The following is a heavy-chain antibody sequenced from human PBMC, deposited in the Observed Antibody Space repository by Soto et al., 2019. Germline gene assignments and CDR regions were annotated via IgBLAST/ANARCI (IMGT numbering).Heavy chain of an antibody. J-gene: IGHJ3*02. V-gene: IGHV4-59*08. Sequence: SETLSLTCTVSGGSISSYYWSWIRQPPGKGLEWIGYIYYSGSTYYNPSLKSRVTISVDTSKNQFSLKLSSVTAADTAVYYCARAGTRGGSAGTEDAFDIWGQGTMVTVSS. D-gene: IGHD3-16*01. CDR3: ARAGTRGGSAGTEDAFDI. CDR1: GGSISSYY. CDR2: IYYSGST.